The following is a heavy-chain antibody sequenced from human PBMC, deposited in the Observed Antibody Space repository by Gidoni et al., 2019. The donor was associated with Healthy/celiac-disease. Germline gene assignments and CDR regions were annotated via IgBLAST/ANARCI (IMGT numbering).Heavy chain of an antibody. V-gene: IGHV4-34*01. D-gene: IGHD2-21*01. CDR2: INHSGST. Sequence: QVQLQQWGAGLLKPSETLSLTCAVYGGSFSGYYWSWIRQPPGKGLEWIGEINHSGSTNYNPSLKSRVTISVDTSKNQFPLKLSSVTAADTAVYYCARAQVKVRRFDYWGQGTLVTVSS. J-gene: IGHJ4*02. CDR1: GGSFSGYY. CDR3: ARAQVKVRRFDY.